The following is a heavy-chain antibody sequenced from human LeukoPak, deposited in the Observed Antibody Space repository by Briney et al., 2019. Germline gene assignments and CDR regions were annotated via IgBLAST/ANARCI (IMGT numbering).Heavy chain of an antibody. V-gene: IGHV1-3*01. J-gene: IGHJ3*02. CDR2: INAGSGNT. CDR3: ARDDWGHAFDI. D-gene: IGHD3-9*01. CDR1: GYTFTSYA. Sequence: ASVKVSCKASGYTFTSYAMHWVRQAPGQRLEWMGWINAGSGNTKYSQKFQGRVTITRDTSASTAYMELSSLRSEDTAVYYCARDDWGHAFDIWGQGTMVTVSS.